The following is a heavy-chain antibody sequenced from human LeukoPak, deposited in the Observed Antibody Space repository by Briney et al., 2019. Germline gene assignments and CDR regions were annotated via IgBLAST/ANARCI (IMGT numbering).Heavy chain of an antibody. Sequence: GGSLRLSCAASGFTFSSYAMSWVRQAPGKGLEWVSAISGSGGSTYYADSVKGRFTISRDNSKNTLYLQMNSLRAEDTAVYYCAKGRYFDRLFPYNWFDPWGQGTLVTVSS. CDR1: GFTFSSYA. V-gene: IGHV3-23*01. J-gene: IGHJ5*02. CDR3: AKGRYFDRLFPYNWFDP. D-gene: IGHD3-9*01. CDR2: ISGSGGST.